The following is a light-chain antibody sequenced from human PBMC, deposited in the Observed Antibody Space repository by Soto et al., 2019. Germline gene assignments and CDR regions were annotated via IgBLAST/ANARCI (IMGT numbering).Light chain of an antibody. CDR2: EVS. Sequence: SVLTQPPSASGSPGQAVTISCTGNSSDVGGYNYVSWYQQHPGKAPKLMIYEVSKRPSGVPDRFSGSKSGNTASLTVSGLQAEDEADYYCSSYAGSNNFVFGTGTKVTVL. V-gene: IGLV2-8*01. CDR3: SSYAGSNNFV. CDR1: SSDVGGYNY. J-gene: IGLJ1*01.